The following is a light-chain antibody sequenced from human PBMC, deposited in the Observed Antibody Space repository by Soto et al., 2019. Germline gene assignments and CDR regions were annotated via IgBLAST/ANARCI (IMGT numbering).Light chain of an antibody. V-gene: IGLV2-8*01. CDR3: ISYAGSSIWV. J-gene: IGLJ3*02. CDR2: DVS. CDR1: SSDVGAYNY. Sequence: QSALTQPPSASGSPGQSVTISCTGTSSDVGAYNYVSWYQQHPGKAPKLMIYDVSKRPSGVPERFSGSKSGNTASLTVSGLQAEYEAYFYCISYAGSSIWVFGGGTKLTVL.